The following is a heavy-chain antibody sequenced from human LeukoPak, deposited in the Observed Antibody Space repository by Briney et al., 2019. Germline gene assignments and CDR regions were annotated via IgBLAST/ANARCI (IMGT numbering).Heavy chain of an antibody. CDR2: IYTSGST. CDR3: ARGDLYCSGGSCSDY. V-gene: IGHV4-61*02. CDR1: GGSISSGSYY. D-gene: IGHD2-15*01. J-gene: IGHJ4*02. Sequence: PSQTLSLTCTVSGGSISSGSYYWSWIRQPAGKGLEWIGRIYTSGSTNYNPSLKSRVTISVDTSKNQFSLKLSSVTAADTAVYYCARGDLYCSGGSCSDYWGQGTLVTVSS.